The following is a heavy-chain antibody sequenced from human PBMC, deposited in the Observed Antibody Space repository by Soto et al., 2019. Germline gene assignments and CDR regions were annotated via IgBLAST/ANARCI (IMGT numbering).Heavy chain of an antibody. CDR3: ARDPFGAFFSVWSGYGMVV. D-gene: IGHD6-19*01. Sequence: EVQLVESGGVLVQPGGSLRLSCAVSGFTVSRYYMNWVRQAPGKGLEWVSVIFASGDTYYAESVKDRFTISRDNSKNTLYLQMNSLRAEDTAVYYCARDPFGAFFSVWSGYGMVVWGQGTTVTVSS. V-gene: IGHV3-66*01. J-gene: IGHJ6*02. CDR2: IFASGDT. CDR1: GFTVSRYY.